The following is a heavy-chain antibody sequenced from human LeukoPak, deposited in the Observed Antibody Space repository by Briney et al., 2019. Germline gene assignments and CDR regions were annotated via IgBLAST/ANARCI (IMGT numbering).Heavy chain of an antibody. Sequence: GGSLRLSCAASGFTFDDYTMHWVRQAPGKGLEWVSGISWNSGSIGYADSVKGRFTISRDNAKNSLYLQMYSLRAEDTALYYCAKDISSGNVPYYYYGMDVWGQGTTVTVSS. CDR3: AKDISSGNVPYYYYGMDV. CDR2: ISWNSGSI. D-gene: IGHD3-10*01. CDR1: GFTFDDYT. J-gene: IGHJ6*02. V-gene: IGHV3-9*01.